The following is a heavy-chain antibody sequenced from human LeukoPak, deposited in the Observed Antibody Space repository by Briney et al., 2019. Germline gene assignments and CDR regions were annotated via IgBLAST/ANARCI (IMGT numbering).Heavy chain of an antibody. Sequence: SETLSLTCTVSGGSISGSSYYWGWIRQPPGKGLEWIGSIYYSGSTYYNPSLKSRVTISVDTSKNQFSLKLSSVTAADTAAYYCARQIDYGDYPFDYWGQGTLVTVSS. J-gene: IGHJ4*02. D-gene: IGHD4-17*01. CDR3: ARQIDYGDYPFDY. CDR2: IYYSGST. CDR1: GGSISGSSYY. V-gene: IGHV4-39*01.